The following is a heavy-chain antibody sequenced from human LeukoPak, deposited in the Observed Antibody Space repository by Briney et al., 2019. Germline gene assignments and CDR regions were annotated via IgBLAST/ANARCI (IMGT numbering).Heavy chain of an antibody. Sequence: GGSLTLSCTTSGFTFSRFAFHYVRQAPGKGLEWIAVTSYDGSNKYYADSVKGRFTISRDNSKNTLYLQMNSLRAEDTAVYYCARESILRGVYFDYWGQGTLVTVSS. V-gene: IGHV3-30*04. CDR1: GFTFSRFA. CDR3: ARESILRGVYFDY. CDR2: TSYDGSNK. J-gene: IGHJ4*02. D-gene: IGHD3-16*01.